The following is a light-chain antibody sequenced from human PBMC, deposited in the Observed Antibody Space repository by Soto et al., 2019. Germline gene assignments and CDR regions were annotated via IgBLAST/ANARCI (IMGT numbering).Light chain of an antibody. Sequence: IVLTHSPATLSFSPGEIAILYFRTIQSISAYLAWYQQKPGLPPRLLIYDGSNRATGVPARFSGSGSGTDFTLTISSLEPEDNAVYYCQQRGDWPPAITFGQGTRLEIK. CDR2: DGS. CDR3: QQRGDWPPAIT. CDR1: QSISAY. J-gene: IGKJ5*01. V-gene: IGKV3-11*01.